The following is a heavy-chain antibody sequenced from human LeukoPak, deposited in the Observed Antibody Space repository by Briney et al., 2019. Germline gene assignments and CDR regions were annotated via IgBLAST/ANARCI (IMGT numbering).Heavy chain of an antibody. J-gene: IGHJ3*02. V-gene: IGHV4-59*01. CDR2: IYSSGST. CDR1: GDSISSYY. Sequence: PSETLSLTCTVSGDSISSYYWSWIRQSPGKGLEWIGYIYSSGSTNYDPSLKSRVTILVDTSKNQFSLKLSSVTAADTAVYYCARNLYCSGGSCYDAFDIWGQGTMVTVSS. D-gene: IGHD2-15*01. CDR3: ARNLYCSGGSCYDAFDI.